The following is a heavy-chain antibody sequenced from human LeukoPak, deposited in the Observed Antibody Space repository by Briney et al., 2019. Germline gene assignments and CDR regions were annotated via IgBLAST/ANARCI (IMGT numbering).Heavy chain of an antibody. V-gene: IGHV4-59*13. CDR2: IYYSGST. Sequence: SETLSLTCTVSGGSISSYYWTWIQQPPGKGLEWIGYIYYSGSTNYNPSLKSRVTISVDTSKNQFSLKLSSVTAADTAVYYCARGGSAYYYDSSGVYYFDYWGQGTLVTVSS. CDR1: GGSISSYY. D-gene: IGHD3-22*01. CDR3: ARGGSAYYYDSSGVYYFDY. J-gene: IGHJ4*02.